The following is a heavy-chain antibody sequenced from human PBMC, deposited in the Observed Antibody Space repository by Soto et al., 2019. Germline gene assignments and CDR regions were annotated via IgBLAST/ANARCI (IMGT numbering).Heavy chain of an antibody. D-gene: IGHD3-22*01. CDR1: GGSFSGYY. Sequence: SGTLSLSCAVYGGSFSGYYWSWIRQPPGKGLEWIGEINHSGSTNYNPSLKSRVTISVDTSKNQFSLKLSSVTAADTAVYYCARCPIGVVFDYWGQGTLVTVSS. J-gene: IGHJ4*02. CDR3: ARCPIGVVFDY. V-gene: IGHV4-34*01. CDR2: INHSGST.